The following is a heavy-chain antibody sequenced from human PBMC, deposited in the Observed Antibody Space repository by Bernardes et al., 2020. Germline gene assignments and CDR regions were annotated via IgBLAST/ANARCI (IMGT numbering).Heavy chain of an antibody. CDR2: IYWDDDK. CDR1: GFSLSTSGVG. V-gene: IGHV2-5*02. J-gene: IGHJ6*02. Sequence: SGPTLVKPTQTLTLTCTFSGFSLSTSGVGVGWIRQPPGKALAWLALIYWDDDKLYSPSLKSRLTITKDTSKNQVVLTMTNMDPVDTATYYCAHVLTYDDYIWGSYRYVGGMDVWGQGTTVTVSS. D-gene: IGHD3-16*02. CDR3: AHVLTYDDYIWGSYRYVGGMDV.